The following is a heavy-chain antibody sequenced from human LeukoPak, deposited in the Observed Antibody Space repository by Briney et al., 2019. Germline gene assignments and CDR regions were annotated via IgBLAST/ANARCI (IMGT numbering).Heavy chain of an antibody. J-gene: IGHJ4*02. Sequence: GGSLRLSCAASGFTFSNYNMSWVRQAPGKGLGWISYISGSSSTIYYADSVKGRFTISRDSAKNSLYLQMNSLRDEDTAVYYCATSGELLFDYWGQGTLVTVSS. V-gene: IGHV3-48*02. CDR1: GFTFSNYN. CDR2: ISGSSSTI. D-gene: IGHD1-26*01. CDR3: ATSGELLFDY.